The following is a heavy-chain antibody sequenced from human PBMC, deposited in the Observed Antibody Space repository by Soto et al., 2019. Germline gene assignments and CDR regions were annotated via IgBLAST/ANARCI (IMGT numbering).Heavy chain of an antibody. CDR2: IFSGGST. CDR3: AATRLGY. J-gene: IGHJ4*02. D-gene: IGHD5-12*01. V-gene: IGHV3-53*04. CDR1: GFTVSSNY. Sequence: EVQLVESGGGLVQPGGSLRLSCAASGFTVSSNYMSWVRQAPGKGLEWVSVIFSGGSTYYADSVKGRFTISRHNCKNTLYLQKTSLRAKGTAVYYCAATRLGYWGQGNLVTVSS.